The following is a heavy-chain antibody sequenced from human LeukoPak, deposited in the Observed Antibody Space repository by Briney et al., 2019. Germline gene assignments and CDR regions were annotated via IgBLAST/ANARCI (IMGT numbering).Heavy chain of an antibody. V-gene: IGHV3-48*01. J-gene: IGHJ6*04. D-gene: IGHD3-22*01. CDR2: ISGRSRTI. CDR3: AQGSDFGFYDGSGYIYYYGMDV. CDR1: GFTFSSYG. Sequence: PGWSLRLSCAASGFTFSSYGMNWVRQAPGKGLEWVSYISGRSRTIYYADSVRGRFTISRDNAWNSLYLQMNSLRAEDTAVYYCAQGSDFGFYDGSGYIYYYGMDVWGKGTTVTVSS.